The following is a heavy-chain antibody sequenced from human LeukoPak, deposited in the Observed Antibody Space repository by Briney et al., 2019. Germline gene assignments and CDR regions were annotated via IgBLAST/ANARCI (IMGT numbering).Heavy chain of an antibody. D-gene: IGHD2-15*01. J-gene: IGHJ6*02. CDR3: ARDPNVVVVAASYYYYGMDV. Sequence: GASVKVSCKASGGTFSSYAISWVRQAPGQGLEWMGRIIPILGIANYAQKFQGRVTITADKSTSTAYMELSSLRSEDTAVYYCARDPNVVVVAASYYYYGMDVWGQGTTVTVSS. CDR2: IIPILGIA. CDR1: GGTFSSYA. V-gene: IGHV1-69*04.